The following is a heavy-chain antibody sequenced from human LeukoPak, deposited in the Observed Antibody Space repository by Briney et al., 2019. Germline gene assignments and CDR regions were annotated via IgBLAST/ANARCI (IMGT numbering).Heavy chain of an antibody. CDR2: MYYSGST. V-gene: IGHV4-39*01. CDR3: VRHISGHANLDY. D-gene: IGHD2-2*01. CDR1: GGSITSSGHC. Sequence: SETLSLTCTVSGGSITSSGHCWSWIRQPPGKGLEWIGCMYYSGSTFHGSSLKGRVTISLDTPKNQFSLRLSSVTAADTAIYYCVRHISGHANLDYWGQGTLVTVSS. J-gene: IGHJ4*02.